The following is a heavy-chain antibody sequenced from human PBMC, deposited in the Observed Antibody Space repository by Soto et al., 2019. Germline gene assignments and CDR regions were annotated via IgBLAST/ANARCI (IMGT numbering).Heavy chain of an antibody. CDR1: GYTFTSYA. J-gene: IGHJ6*02. Sequence: ASVKVSCKASGYTFTSYAMHWVRQAPGQRLEWMGWINAGNGNTKYSQKFQGRVTITRDTSASTAYMELSSLRSEDTAVYYCARVFSLAHYYCYGMDVWGQGTTVTVSS. V-gene: IGHV1-3*01. CDR2: INAGNGNT. CDR3: ARVFSLAHYYCYGMDV. D-gene: IGHD3-9*01.